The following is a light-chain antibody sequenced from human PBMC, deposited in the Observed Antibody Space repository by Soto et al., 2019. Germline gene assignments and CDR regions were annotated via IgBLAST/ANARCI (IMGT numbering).Light chain of an antibody. Sequence: DIQMTQSPSTLSASVGDRVTIACRASQNIKNWLAWYQQKPGQVPKLLVYMASSLESGVPSRFSGSGSGTEFTLTISSLQPDDFATYYCQQYNSYSRGTFGQGTKVEIK. CDR1: QNIKNW. CDR2: MAS. J-gene: IGKJ1*01. V-gene: IGKV1-5*03. CDR3: QQYNSYSRGT.